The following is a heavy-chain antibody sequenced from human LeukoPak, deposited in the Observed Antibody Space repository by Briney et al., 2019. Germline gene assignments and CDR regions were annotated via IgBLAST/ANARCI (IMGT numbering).Heavy chain of an antibody. J-gene: IGHJ3*02. D-gene: IGHD4-23*01. V-gene: IGHV4-59*08. CDR1: GDSISSHY. CDR3: ARHSAAALRWSRDVFDI. CDR2: ISRSGTT. Sequence: SETLSLTCTVSGDSISSHYWSWIRQPPGKGLEWIGFISRSGTTNYNPSLRSRVTISADTSKNHFSLTLRSVTAADTAVYYCARHSAAALRWSRDVFDIWGQGTMIIVSS.